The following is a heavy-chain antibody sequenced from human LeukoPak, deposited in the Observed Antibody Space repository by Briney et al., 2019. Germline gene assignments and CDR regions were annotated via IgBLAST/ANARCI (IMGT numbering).Heavy chain of an antibody. D-gene: IGHD1-26*01. Sequence: GGSLRLSCAASGFTVSSNYMSWVRQAPGKGLEWVSVIYSGGSTYYADSVKGRFTISRDNSKNTLYLQMNSLRAEDTAVYYCARVKKHSGSYHRPFIDYWGQGTLVTVSS. CDR1: GFTVSSNY. V-gene: IGHV3-53*01. CDR3: ARVKKHSGSYHRPFIDY. J-gene: IGHJ4*02. CDR2: IYSGGST.